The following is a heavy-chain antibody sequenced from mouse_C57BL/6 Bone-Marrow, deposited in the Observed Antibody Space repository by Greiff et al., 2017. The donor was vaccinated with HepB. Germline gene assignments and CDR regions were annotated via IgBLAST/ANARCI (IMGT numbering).Heavy chain of an antibody. CDR1: GYTFTSYW. J-gene: IGHJ4*01. Sequence: QVQLQQSGAELVKPGASVKLSCKASGYTFTSYWMHWVKPRPGQGLEWIGMIHPNSGSTNYNEKFKSKATLTVDKSSSTAYMQLSSLTSEDSAVYYCARRRGSSYDSYYAMDSWGQGTSVTVSS. CDR3: ARRRGSSYDSYYAMDS. CDR2: IHPNSGST. D-gene: IGHD1-1*01. V-gene: IGHV1-64*01.